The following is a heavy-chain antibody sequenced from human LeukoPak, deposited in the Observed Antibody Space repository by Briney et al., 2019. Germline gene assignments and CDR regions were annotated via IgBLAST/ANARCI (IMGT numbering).Heavy chain of an antibody. CDR2: ISSNGGST. J-gene: IGHJ4*02. CDR3: AREEVYAIDY. Sequence: GGSLRLSCAASGFTFSSYAMHWVRQAPGKGLEYVSAISSNGGSTYYANSVKGRFTISRDNSKNTLYLQMGSLRAEDMAVYYCAREEVYAIDYWGQGTLVTVSS. V-gene: IGHV3-64*01. CDR1: GFTFSSYA. D-gene: IGHD2-8*01.